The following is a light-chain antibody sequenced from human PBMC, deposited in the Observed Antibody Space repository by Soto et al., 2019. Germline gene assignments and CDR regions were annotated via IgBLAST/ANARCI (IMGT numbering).Light chain of an antibody. Sequence: ETAMTQSPATLSVSPGETVTLSCRTSQSLNSNLAWYQQKLGQPPRVLIYGASTRATGIPARFSGSGSGTDFTLTISSLHSEAFAVYYGHEYNTWPWTFGQGTKVEIK. V-gene: IGKV3-15*01. CDR3: HEYNTWPWT. J-gene: IGKJ1*01. CDR1: QSLNSN. CDR2: GAS.